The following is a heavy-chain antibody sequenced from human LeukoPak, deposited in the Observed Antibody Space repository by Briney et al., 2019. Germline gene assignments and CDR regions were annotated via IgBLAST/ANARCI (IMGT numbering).Heavy chain of an antibody. CDR3: ARERGSYDFWSGYRYWYFDL. D-gene: IGHD3-3*01. J-gene: IGHJ2*01. CDR1: GYTFTSYD. CDR2: MNPNSGNT. Sequence: ASVKVSCKASGYTFTSYDINWVRQATGQGLEWMGWMNPNSGNTGYAQKFQGRVTMTRNTSISTAYMALSSLRSEDTAVYYCARERGSYDFWSGYRYWYFDLWGRGTLVTVSS. V-gene: IGHV1-8*01.